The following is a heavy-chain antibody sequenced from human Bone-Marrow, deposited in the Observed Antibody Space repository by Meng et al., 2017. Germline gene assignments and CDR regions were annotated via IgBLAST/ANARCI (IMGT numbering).Heavy chain of an antibody. D-gene: IGHD3-10*01. CDR1: GYSFTSYW. Sequence: GESLKISCKGSGYSFTSYWIGWVRQMPGKGLEWMGIIYPGDSDTRYSPSFQGQVTISADKSISTAYLQWSSLKASDTAMYYCASARITMVRGVAAFDIWGQGTMVTVSS. J-gene: IGHJ3*02. V-gene: IGHV5-51*01. CDR3: ASARITMVRGVAAFDI. CDR2: IYPGDSDT.